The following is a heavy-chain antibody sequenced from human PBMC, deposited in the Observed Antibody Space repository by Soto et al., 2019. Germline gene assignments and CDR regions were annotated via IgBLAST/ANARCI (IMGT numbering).Heavy chain of an antibody. V-gene: IGHV4-39*01. CDR1: GGSISSSSYY. Sequence: PSETLSLTCTVSGGSISSSSYYWGWIRQPPGKGLEWIGSIYYSGSTYYNPSLKSRVTISVDTSKNQFSLKLSSVTAADTAVYYCASSTVTTEGVGDYYYMDVWGKGTTVTVSS. J-gene: IGHJ6*03. CDR2: IYYSGST. CDR3: ASSTVTTEGVGDYYYMDV. D-gene: IGHD4-4*01.